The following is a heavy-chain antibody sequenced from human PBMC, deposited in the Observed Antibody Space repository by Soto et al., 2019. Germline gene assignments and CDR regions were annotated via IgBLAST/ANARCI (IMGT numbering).Heavy chain of an antibody. J-gene: IGHJ6*03. CDR2: IYYSRST. V-gene: IGHV4-39*07. D-gene: IGHD3-10*01. Sequence: SETLSPTCTVSGCSISSSSYYWGWIRQPPGTELAWIGSIYYSRSTYYTPSHKSRVTISVDTSKNQFSLKLSSVTAADTAVYYCAREVRVRRYYYDYMDVWGKGTTVTFSS. CDR1: GCSISSSSYY. CDR3: AREVRVRRYYYDYMDV.